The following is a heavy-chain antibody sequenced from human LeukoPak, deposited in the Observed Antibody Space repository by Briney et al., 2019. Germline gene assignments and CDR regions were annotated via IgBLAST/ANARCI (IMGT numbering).Heavy chain of an antibody. CDR3: ASVVMAYAFDI. Sequence: SATLSLTCTVSGVSISSSSYYWSWIRQPPGKGLEWIGTLYFYDGTAHYNPSLESRATMSGDTTKNQFYLRLDSVTAADTAVYYCASVVMAYAFDIWGQGTTVAVS. CDR1: GVSISSSSYY. V-gene: IGHV4-39*01. D-gene: IGHD2-21*01. CDR2: LYFYDGTA. J-gene: IGHJ3*02.